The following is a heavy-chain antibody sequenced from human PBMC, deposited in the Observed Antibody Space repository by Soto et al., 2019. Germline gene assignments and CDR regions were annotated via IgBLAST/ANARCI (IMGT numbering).Heavy chain of an antibody. CDR2: ISSSSSYI. V-gene: IGHV3-21*01. CDR1: GFTFSSYS. CDR3: ARDVEQWLAIYAFDI. J-gene: IGHJ3*02. Sequence: EVQLVESGGGLVKPGGSPRLSCAASGFTFSSYSMNWVRQAPGKGLEWVSSISSSSSYIYYADSVKGRFTISRDNAKNSLYLQMNSLRAEDTAVYYCARDVEQWLAIYAFDIWGQGTMVTVSS. D-gene: IGHD6-19*01.